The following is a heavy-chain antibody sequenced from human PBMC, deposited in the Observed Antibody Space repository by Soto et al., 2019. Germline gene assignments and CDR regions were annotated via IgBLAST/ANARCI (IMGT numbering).Heavy chain of an antibody. CDR3: AREDLYDFWSGYYSRKPVDV. CDR2: ISYDGSNK. Sequence: QVQLVESGGGVVQPGRSLRLSCAASGFTFSSYAMHWVRQAPGKGLEWVAVISYDGSNKYYADSVKGRFTISRDNSKNTLYLQMNSLRAEDTAVYHCAREDLYDFWSGYYSRKPVDVWGQGTTVTVSS. J-gene: IGHJ6*02. D-gene: IGHD3-3*01. V-gene: IGHV3-30-3*01. CDR1: GFTFSSYA.